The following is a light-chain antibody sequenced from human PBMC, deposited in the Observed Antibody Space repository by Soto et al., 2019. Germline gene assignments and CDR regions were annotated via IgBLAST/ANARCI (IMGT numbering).Light chain of an antibody. CDR2: DAS. J-gene: IGKJ4*01. CDR3: QQYNSYST. CDR1: QRISGR. V-gene: IGKV1-5*01. Sequence: DIQMTQSPSTLSASVGDRVTITCRASQRISGRLAWYQQKPGKAPKLLIFDASSLESGVPSRFSGSGSGTEFTLTITGLQPDDIGTYYCQQYNSYSTFGGGTKVEIK.